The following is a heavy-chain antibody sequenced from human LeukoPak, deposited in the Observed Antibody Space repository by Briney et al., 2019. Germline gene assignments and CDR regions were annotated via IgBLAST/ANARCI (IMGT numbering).Heavy chain of an antibody. D-gene: IGHD6-13*01. J-gene: IGHJ5*02. V-gene: IGHV1-8*01. Sequence: GASVKVSCKASGYTFTSYDINWVRQATGQGLEWMGWMNPNSGNTGYAQKFQDRVTMTRNTSISTAYMELSSLRSEDTAVYYCAREGSSSSGSDPWGQGTLVTVSS. CDR1: GYTFTSYD. CDR2: MNPNSGNT. CDR3: AREGSSSSGSDP.